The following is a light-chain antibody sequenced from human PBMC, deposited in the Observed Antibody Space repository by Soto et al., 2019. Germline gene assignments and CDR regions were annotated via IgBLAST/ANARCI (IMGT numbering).Light chain of an antibody. Sequence: QSALTQPASVSGSPGQSITISCTGTSSDLGGYNYVSWYQQHPGKAPKVMIYEVSNRPSGVSNRFSGSKSGNTASLTISGLQAEDEADYYCSSYISSSTLVFGGGTKLTVL. CDR2: EVS. CDR3: SSYISSSTLV. CDR1: SSDLGGYNY. V-gene: IGLV2-14*01. J-gene: IGLJ2*01.